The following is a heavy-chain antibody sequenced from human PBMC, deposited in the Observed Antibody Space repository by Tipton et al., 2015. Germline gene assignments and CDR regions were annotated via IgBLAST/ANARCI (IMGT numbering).Heavy chain of an antibody. V-gene: IGHV4-59*02. CDR2: IYYSGTT. Sequence: TLSLTCTVSGDSVNRYYWSWIRQPPGKGLEWIGYIYYSGTTHYNPSLKSRVTMSVDTSKNQFSLHLSSVTAADTAVYYCAREVWYNDSTGYDYWGQGTLVTVSS. J-gene: IGHJ4*02. CDR3: AREVWYNDSTGYDY. D-gene: IGHD3-22*01. CDR1: GDSVNRYY.